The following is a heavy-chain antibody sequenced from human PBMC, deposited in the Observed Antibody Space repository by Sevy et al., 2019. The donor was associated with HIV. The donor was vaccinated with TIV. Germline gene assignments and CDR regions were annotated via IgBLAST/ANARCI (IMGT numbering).Heavy chain of an antibody. D-gene: IGHD2-2*01. CDR2: TYYRSKWYN. Sequence: SQTLSLTCVISGDSVSSNSAAWNWIRQSPSRGLEWLGRTYYRSKWYNDYAVSVKSRITINPDTSKNQFSLQLNSVTPEDTAVYYCARDRGCSSTSCYADLDYRGQGTLVTVSS. V-gene: IGHV6-1*01. CDR1: GDSVSSNSAA. CDR3: ARDRGCSSTSCYADLDY. J-gene: IGHJ4*02.